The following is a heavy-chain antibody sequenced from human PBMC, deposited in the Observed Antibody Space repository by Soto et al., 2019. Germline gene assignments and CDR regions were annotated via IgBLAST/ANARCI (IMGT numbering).Heavy chain of an antibody. CDR3: AREAYKRGATNPFFDY. Sequence: SETLSLTCAVSGGSISSSNWWTWVRLPPGKGLEWIGEIYPSGITNYSPSLKSRVTMSVDKSKNQFSLKLNSVTAADTAMYYCAREAYKRGATNPFFDYWGHGTLVTVSS. V-gene: IGHV4-4*02. D-gene: IGHD1-26*01. J-gene: IGHJ4*01. CDR2: IYPSGIT. CDR1: GGSISSSNW.